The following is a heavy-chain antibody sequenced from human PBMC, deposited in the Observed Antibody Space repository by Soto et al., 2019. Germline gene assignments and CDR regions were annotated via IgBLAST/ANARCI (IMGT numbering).Heavy chain of an antibody. J-gene: IGHJ4*02. V-gene: IGHV1-69*02. CDR2: IIPILGIA. Sequence: SVKVSCKASGGTFSSYTISWVRQAPGQGLEWMGRIIPILGIANYAQKFQGRVTITADKSTSTAYMELSSLRSEDTAVYYCARYYDILTGYSDYWGQGTLVTVSS. CDR1: GGTFSSYT. D-gene: IGHD3-9*01. CDR3: ARYYDILTGYSDY.